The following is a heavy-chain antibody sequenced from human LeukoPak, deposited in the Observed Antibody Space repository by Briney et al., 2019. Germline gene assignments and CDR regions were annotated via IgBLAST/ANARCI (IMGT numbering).Heavy chain of an antibody. J-gene: IGHJ3*02. CDR3: AKDFVVVPAAIQGYDAFDI. CDR1: GFTFSSYG. CDR2: IRYDGSNK. Sequence: GGSLRLSCAASGFTFSSYGMHWVRQAPGKGLEWVAFIRYDGSNKYYADSVKGRFTIYRDNSKTTLYLQMNSLRAEDTAVYYCAKDFVVVPAAIQGYDAFDIWGQGTMVTVSS. V-gene: IGHV3-30*02. D-gene: IGHD2-2*02.